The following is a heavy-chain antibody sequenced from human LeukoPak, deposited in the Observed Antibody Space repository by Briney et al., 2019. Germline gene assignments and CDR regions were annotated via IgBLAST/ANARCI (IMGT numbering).Heavy chain of an antibody. D-gene: IGHD6-19*01. CDR2: ISGSGGST. J-gene: IGHJ4*02. CDR1: GFTFSSYA. Sequence: GGSLRLSCAASGFTFSSYAMSWVRQAPGKGLEWVSAISGSGGSTYYADSVKGRFTISRDNSKSTLYLQMNSLRAEDTAVYYCAKTGEWLVTMASPYFDYWGQGTLVTVSS. CDR3: AKTGEWLVTMASPYFDY. V-gene: IGHV3-23*01.